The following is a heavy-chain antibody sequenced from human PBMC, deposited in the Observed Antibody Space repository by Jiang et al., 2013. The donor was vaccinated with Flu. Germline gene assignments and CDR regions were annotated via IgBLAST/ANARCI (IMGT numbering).Heavy chain of an antibody. CDR1: GGSFSDYY. Sequence: GLLKPSETLSLTCAVYGGSFSDYYWSWIRQPPGKGLEWIGEINHRGRTNYNPSLKSRVTISVDTSENQFSLKLSSVTAADTAVYYCARLNVRYYYFDYWGQ. D-gene: IGHD1-1*01. CDR3: ARLNVRYYYFDY. J-gene: IGHJ4*02. V-gene: IGHV4-34*01. CDR2: INHRGRT.